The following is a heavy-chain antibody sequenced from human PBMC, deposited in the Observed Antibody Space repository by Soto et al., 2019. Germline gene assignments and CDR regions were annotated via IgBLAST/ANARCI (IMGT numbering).Heavy chain of an antibody. J-gene: IGHJ5*02. Sequence: ASVKVSCKASGYTFTNYAMRWVRQAPGQRLEWMGWIIAGNGNTKYSQKFQGRVTITRDTSTSTVYMELSSLRSEDTAVYYCAGVYDYSNWFDPWGQGTLVTVSS. CDR1: GYTFTNYA. CDR2: IIAGNGNT. D-gene: IGHD5-12*01. V-gene: IGHV1-3*01. CDR3: AGVYDYSNWFDP.